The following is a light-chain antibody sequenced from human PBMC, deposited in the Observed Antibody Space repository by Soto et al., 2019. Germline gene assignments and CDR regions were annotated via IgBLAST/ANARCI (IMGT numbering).Light chain of an antibody. V-gene: IGLV1-44*01. CDR3: SSYTNINTRACV. J-gene: IGLJ1*01. CDR2: SSN. Sequence: QLVLTQPPSASGTPGQRVTISCSGSSSNIGSNAVNWYQQLPGTAPKLLIYSSNQRPSGVPDRFSGSKSGTSASLAISGLQSEDEADYYCSSYTNINTRACVFGTGTKVTVL. CDR1: SSNIGSNA.